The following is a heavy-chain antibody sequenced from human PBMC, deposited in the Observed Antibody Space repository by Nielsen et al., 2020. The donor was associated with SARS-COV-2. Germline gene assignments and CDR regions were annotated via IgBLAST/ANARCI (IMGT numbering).Heavy chain of an antibody. CDR3: ARGSDYYDSSGLV. D-gene: IGHD3-22*01. Sequence: GGSLRLSCAASGFTFSSYSMNWVRQAPGKGLEWVSAISGSGGSTYYADSVKGRFTISRDNSKNTLYLQMNSLRAEDTAVYYCARGSDYYDSSGLVWGQGTMVTVSS. J-gene: IGHJ3*01. CDR2: ISGSGGST. V-gene: IGHV3-23*01. CDR1: GFTFSSYS.